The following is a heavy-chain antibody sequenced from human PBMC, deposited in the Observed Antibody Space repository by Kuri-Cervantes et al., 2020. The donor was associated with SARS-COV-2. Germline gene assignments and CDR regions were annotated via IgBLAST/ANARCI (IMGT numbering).Heavy chain of an antibody. Sequence: SETLSLTCTVSGGSISSYYWSWILQPPGKGLEWIGYIYYSGSTNYNPALKSLVTISVDTSKNQFSLKLSSVTAADTAVYYCARDFLGRGEDAFDIWGQGTMVTVSS. CDR3: ARDFLGRGEDAFDI. D-gene: IGHD2/OR15-2a*01. J-gene: IGHJ3*02. CDR1: GGSISSYY. CDR2: IYYSGST. V-gene: IGHV4-59*01.